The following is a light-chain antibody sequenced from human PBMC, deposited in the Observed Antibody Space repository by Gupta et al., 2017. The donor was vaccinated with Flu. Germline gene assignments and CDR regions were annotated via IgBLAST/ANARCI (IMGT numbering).Light chain of an antibody. V-gene: IGKV3-15*01. CDR3: QQDSNWPRT. CDR2: GAS. J-gene: IGKJ1*01. CDR1: QSVFST. Sequence: EIVMRQSPATLSVFPGERATLSCRASQSVFSTLAWYQQKPGQAPRLIIYGASTRAAGVPARFSGSGSGTEFTLTISSLQSEDFAIYYCQQDSNWPRTFGQGTAVEI.